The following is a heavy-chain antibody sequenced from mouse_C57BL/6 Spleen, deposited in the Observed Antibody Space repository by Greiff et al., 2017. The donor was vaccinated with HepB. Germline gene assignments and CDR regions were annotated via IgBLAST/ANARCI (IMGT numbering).Heavy chain of an antibody. D-gene: IGHD2-3*01. V-gene: IGHV1-81*01. CDR3: ARCNGYYPYAMDY. Sequence: QVQLQQPGAELARPGASVKLSCKASGYTFTSYGISWVKQRTGQGLEWIGEIYPRSGNTYYNEKFKGKATLTADKSSSTAYMELRSLTSEDSAVYFCARCNGYYPYAMDYWGQGTSVTVSS. J-gene: IGHJ4*01. CDR2: IYPRSGNT. CDR1: GYTFTSYG.